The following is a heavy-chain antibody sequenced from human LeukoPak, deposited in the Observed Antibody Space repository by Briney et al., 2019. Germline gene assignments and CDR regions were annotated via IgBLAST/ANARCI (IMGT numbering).Heavy chain of an antibody. Sequence: GGSLRLSCAASGFTFSSYWMSWVRQAPGKGLEWVSYISSSGSSIHYADSVKGRFTISRDNAENTLFLQMNSLRAEDTAVYYCVRASYYYDTSGSPRGWFDPWGQGTLVTVSS. J-gene: IGHJ5*02. D-gene: IGHD3-22*01. CDR2: ISSSGSSI. CDR3: VRASYYYDTSGSPRGWFDP. CDR1: GFTFSSYW. V-gene: IGHV3-48*04.